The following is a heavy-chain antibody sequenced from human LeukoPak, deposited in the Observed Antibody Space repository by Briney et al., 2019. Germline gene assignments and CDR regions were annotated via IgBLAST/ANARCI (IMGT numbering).Heavy chain of an antibody. Sequence: PGRSLRLSCAASGFTFSTYGMHWVRQAPGKGLEWVAVISFDGNNEYYADSVKGRFTISRDNSKNTLYLQMNSLRAEDTAVYYCARDQGRWELLSYFDYWGQGTLVTVSS. J-gene: IGHJ4*02. CDR1: GFTFSTYG. D-gene: IGHD1-26*01. CDR3: ARDQGRWELLSYFDY. CDR2: ISFDGNNE. V-gene: IGHV3-30*03.